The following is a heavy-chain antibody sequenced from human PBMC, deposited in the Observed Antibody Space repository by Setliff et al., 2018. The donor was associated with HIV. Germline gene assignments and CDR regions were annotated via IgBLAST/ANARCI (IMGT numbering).Heavy chain of an antibody. CDR3: TKGHYTTSG. CDR2: INEDGSER. V-gene: IGHV3-7*01. J-gene: IGHJ4*02. CDR1: GFIVSSFW. D-gene: IGHD3-10*01. Sequence: PGGSLRLSCAASGFIVSSFWMNWVRQAPGKGLEWLANINEDGSERNCVDSVKGRFTISKDNAKNSLYLQMNSLRAEDTAVYYCTKGHYTTSGWGQGTVVTVSS.